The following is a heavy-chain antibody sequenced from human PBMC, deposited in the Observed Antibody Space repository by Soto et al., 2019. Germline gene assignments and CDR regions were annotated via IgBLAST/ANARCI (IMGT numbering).Heavy chain of an antibody. D-gene: IGHD3-10*01. Sequence: VQLVESGGGVVQPGRSLRLSCAASGFPFRSYAMHWVRQAPGKGLEWVAFISYDGNTEYYADSVKGRLTISRDNSKNTLYLQMNSLRAEDTAVYYCARESGLSYWGQGTLVLVSS. CDR1: GFPFRSYA. V-gene: IGHV3-30-3*01. CDR2: ISYDGNTE. CDR3: ARESGLSY. J-gene: IGHJ4*02.